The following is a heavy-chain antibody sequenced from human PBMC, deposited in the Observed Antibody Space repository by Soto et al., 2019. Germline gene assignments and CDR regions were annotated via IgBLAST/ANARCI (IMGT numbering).Heavy chain of an antibody. V-gene: IGHV4-59*01. Sequence: SETLSLTCSVSGASFSSFYWGWVRQPPEKGLEWIGSIYYSGRTKYNPSLKSRVTISVDTSKNQFSLKLSSVTAADTAVYYCARGLQQLAPLYWGQGTLVTVSS. CDR1: GASFSSFY. D-gene: IGHD6-13*01. CDR2: IYYSGRT. J-gene: IGHJ4*02. CDR3: ARGLQQLAPLY.